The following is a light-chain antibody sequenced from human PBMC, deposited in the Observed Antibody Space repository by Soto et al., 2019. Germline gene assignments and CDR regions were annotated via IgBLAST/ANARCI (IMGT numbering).Light chain of an antibody. CDR1: QSIANY. V-gene: IGKV1-5*01. CDR3: QQYNTYFPT. Sequence: IPMTQSPSSLSASVGHRVTITCRASQSIANYLNWYQQKPGQAPRLLIFGASTRAPGIPDRFSGSGSGTEFSLTISSLQPDDFATYFCQQYNTYFPTFGQGTKVDIK. J-gene: IGKJ1*01. CDR2: GAS.